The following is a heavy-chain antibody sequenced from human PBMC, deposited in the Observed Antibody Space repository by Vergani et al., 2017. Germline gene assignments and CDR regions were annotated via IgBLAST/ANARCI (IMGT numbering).Heavy chain of an antibody. CDR3: ARDDSYRLSYYGGDYDYCMDV. CDR2: IVPIFGTA. V-gene: IGHV1-69*12. D-gene: IGHD2-2*01. CDR1: GGTFSSYA. Sequence: QVQLVKSGAEVKKPGSSVKVSCQASGGTFSSYAISWVRQAPGQGLEWIGGIVPIFGTANNAKKFQGRVTFTADESTTTTYMERSSLPSQDPAVYYCARDDSYRLSYYGGDYDYCMDVWGQGTTVTVSS. J-gene: IGHJ6*02.